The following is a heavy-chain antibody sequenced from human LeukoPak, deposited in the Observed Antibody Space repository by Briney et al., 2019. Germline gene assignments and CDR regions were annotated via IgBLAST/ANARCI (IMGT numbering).Heavy chain of an antibody. V-gene: IGHV4-59*08. D-gene: IGHD3-10*01. Sequence: SETLSLTCTVSGGSISNYYWSWIRRPPGKGLEWIGHIYYTGSTNQNPSLKSRLTMSVDSSKNQFSLKLSSVTAADTAVYYCARHGSGTYFVYWGQGTLVTVSS. CDR2: IYYTGST. CDR3: ARHGSGTYFVY. J-gene: IGHJ4*02. CDR1: GGSISNYY.